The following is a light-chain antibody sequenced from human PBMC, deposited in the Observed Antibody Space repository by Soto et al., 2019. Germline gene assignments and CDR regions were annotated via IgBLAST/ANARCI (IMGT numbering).Light chain of an antibody. CDR2: AAS. CDR1: QSVSRN. CDR3: YQYNNWPYT. J-gene: IGKJ2*01. V-gene: IGKV3-15*01. Sequence: EIVMTQSPATLSVSPGERATLSCRASQSVSRNLAWYQQIPGQAPRLLIYAASTRATGNPARFSGSGSGTEFTLTFTSLQSEDFAVYYCYQYNNWPYTFGQGTKLEIK.